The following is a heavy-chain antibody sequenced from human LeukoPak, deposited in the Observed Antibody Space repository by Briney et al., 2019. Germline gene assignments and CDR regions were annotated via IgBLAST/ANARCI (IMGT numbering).Heavy chain of an antibody. CDR3: ARDVRHRYCSSTSCYRGWFDP. CDR1: GGTFSSYA. V-gene: IGHV1-69*06. CDR2: IIPIFGTA. J-gene: IGHJ5*02. D-gene: IGHD2-2*01. Sequence: ASVKVSCKASGGTFSSYAISWVRQAPGQGLEWMGGIIPIFGTANYAQKFQGRVTITADKSTSTAYMELSSLRSEDTAVYYCARDVRHRYCSSTSCYRGWFDPWGRGTLVTVSS.